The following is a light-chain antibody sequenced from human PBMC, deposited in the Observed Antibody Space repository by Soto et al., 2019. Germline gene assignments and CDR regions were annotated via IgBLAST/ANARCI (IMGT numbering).Light chain of an antibody. CDR3: CSYAGGNYV. J-gene: IGLJ1*01. V-gene: IGLV2-11*01. CDR2: DVS. Sequence: QSALTQPRSVSGSPGQSVAISCTGTSSDVGGYNYVSWYQQHPDKAPKVMIYDVSQRPSGVPDRFSGSKSGNTASLTISGLQAEDESDYYCCSYAGGNYVFGTGTKVTVL. CDR1: SSDVGGYNY.